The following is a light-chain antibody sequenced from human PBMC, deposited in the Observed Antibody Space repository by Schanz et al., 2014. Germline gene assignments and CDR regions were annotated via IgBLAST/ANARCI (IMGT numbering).Light chain of an antibody. CDR1: QSVSSN. V-gene: IGKV3-15*01. CDR2: GAS. J-gene: IGKJ4*01. Sequence: EIVLTQSPGTLSLSPGERATLSCRASQSVSSNLAWYQQKPGQAPRLLIYGASTRATGIPARFSGSGSGTEFTLTISSLQSEDFAVYYCQQYSKSPLTFGGGTKVEI. CDR3: QQYSKSPLT.